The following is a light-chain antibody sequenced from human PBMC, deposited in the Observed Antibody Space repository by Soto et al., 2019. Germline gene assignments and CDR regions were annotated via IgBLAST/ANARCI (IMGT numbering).Light chain of an antibody. J-gene: IGLJ1*01. CDR3: CSYAGSYTYV. CDR2: DVT. Sequence: QSVLTQPRSVSGSPGQSVTISCAGTSSDVGGYNYVSWYQQHPGKAPKLMISDVTRRPSGVPDRFSGSKSGNTASLTISVFQAEDEADSCCCSYAGSYTYVFGTGTKLTVL. CDR1: SSDVGGYNY. V-gene: IGLV2-11*01.